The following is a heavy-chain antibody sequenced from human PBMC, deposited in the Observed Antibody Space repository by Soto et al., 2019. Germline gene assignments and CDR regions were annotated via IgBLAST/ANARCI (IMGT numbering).Heavy chain of an antibody. CDR1: GYTFTSCD. V-gene: IGHV1-8*01. CDR3: AREFPLTYCSGGSCYWFDP. Sequence: ASVKVSCKASGYTFTSCDIKWVRQATGQGLEWMGWMNPNSGNTGYAQKFQGRVTMTRNTSISTAYIELSSLSSEDTAVYYGAREFPLTYCSGGSCYWFDPWGQGTLVTVSS. J-gene: IGHJ5*02. D-gene: IGHD2-15*01. CDR2: MNPNSGNT.